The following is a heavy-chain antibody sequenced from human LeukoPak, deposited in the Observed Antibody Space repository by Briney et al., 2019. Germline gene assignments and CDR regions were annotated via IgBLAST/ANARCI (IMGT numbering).Heavy chain of an antibody. CDR3: ARVGYCSSTSCYRHPGGTSFDP. V-gene: IGHV4-34*12. CDR2: IIHSGST. D-gene: IGHD2-2*01. CDR1: GGSFSGYY. J-gene: IGHJ5*02. Sequence: SETLSLTCAVYGGSFSGYYWSWIRQPPGKGLEWIGEIIHSGSTNYNPSLKSRVAISLDTSKNQFSLKLSSVTAADTAVYYCARVGYCSSTSCYRHPGGTSFDPWGQGTLVTLSS.